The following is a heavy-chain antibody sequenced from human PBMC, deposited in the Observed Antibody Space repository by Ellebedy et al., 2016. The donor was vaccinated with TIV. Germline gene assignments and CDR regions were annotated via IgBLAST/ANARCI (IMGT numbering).Heavy chain of an antibody. J-gene: IGHJ3*01. D-gene: IGHD6-19*01. V-gene: IGHV3-23*01. CDR1: GFTFSNHA. Sequence: PGGSLRLSCEASGFTFSNHAMSWVRQAPGKGLEWVSAIRGRGGSTYYADSVKGRFTISRDNSKNTVYLQMNSLRADDTAVYYCARDLGSGWDLVYAFDAWGQGTMVTVSS. CDR2: IRGRGGST. CDR3: ARDLGSGWDLVYAFDA.